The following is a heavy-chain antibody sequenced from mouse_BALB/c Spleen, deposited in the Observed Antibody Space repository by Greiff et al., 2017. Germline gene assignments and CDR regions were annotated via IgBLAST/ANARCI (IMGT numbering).Heavy chain of an antibody. Sequence: EVKLVESGGGLVQPGGSLRLSCATSGFTFTDYYMSWVRQPPGKALEWLGFIRNKANGYTTEYSASVKGRFTISRDNSQSILYLQMNTLRAEDSATYYCARATITTALDYWGQGTTLTVSS. J-gene: IGHJ2*01. D-gene: IGHD1-2*01. CDR1: GFTFTDYY. CDR2: IRNKANGYTT. CDR3: ARATITTALDY. V-gene: IGHV7-3*02.